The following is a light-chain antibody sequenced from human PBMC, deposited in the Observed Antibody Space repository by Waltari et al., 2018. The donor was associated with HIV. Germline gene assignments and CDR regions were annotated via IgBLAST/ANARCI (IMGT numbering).Light chain of an antibody. Sequence: DIQMAQSPASLSASIGDRVTITCRASQNITHYLNWYHQRQGKAPKLLLYGASRLQGGVPSRFRGIGSGTFFTLIITSLQPEDFGTYYAQQSFSAPTFGRGTRVDIK. V-gene: IGKV1-39*01. CDR3: QQSFSAPT. CDR2: GAS. CDR1: QNITHY. J-gene: IGKJ5*01.